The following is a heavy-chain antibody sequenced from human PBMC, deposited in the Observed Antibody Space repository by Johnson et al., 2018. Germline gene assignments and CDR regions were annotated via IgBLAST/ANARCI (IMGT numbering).Heavy chain of an antibody. CDR3: AKDPYYYDGSAYSTSYYYYYMDV. V-gene: IGHV3-23*04. CDR1: GFSFSSYA. Sequence: VQLVESGGGLVQPGGSLRLSCAASGFSFSSYAMAWVRQAPGKGLEWVSAMSGGGASTYYADSVQGRFTMSIDNSKNTLFLQMNSLRAEDTAMYYCAKDPYYYDGSAYSTSYYYYYMDVWGKGTTVTVSS. J-gene: IGHJ6*03. D-gene: IGHD3-22*01. CDR2: MSGGGAST.